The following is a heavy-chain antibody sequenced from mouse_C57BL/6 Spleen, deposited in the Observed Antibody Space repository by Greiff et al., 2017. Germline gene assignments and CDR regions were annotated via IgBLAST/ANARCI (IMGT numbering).Heavy chain of an antibody. Sequence: EVKLVESGGGLVKPGGSLKLSCAASGFTFSDYGMHWVRQAPEKGLEWVAYISSGSSTIYYADTVKGRFTISRDNAKNTLFLQMTSLRSEDTAMYYCARGPHYYGSSYYAMDYWGQGTSVTVSS. CDR3: ARGPHYYGSSYYAMDY. D-gene: IGHD1-1*01. CDR1: GFTFSDYG. J-gene: IGHJ4*01. CDR2: ISSGSSTI. V-gene: IGHV5-17*01.